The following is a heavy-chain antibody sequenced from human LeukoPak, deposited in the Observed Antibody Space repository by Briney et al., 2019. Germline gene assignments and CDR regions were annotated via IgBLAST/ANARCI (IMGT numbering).Heavy chain of an antibody. Sequence: ASVKVSCKASGVTLNNYAISWVRQAPGQGLEWMGRTVPVFATTTYAQKFQGRVMITADESTSTVHMELSSLTAEDTALNYCARPYGPGDYINLGLDFWGQGTLVTVS. V-gene: IGHV1-69*15. CDR2: TVPVFATT. CDR3: ARPYGPGDYINLGLDF. D-gene: IGHD3-10*01. J-gene: IGHJ4*02. CDR1: GVTLNNYA.